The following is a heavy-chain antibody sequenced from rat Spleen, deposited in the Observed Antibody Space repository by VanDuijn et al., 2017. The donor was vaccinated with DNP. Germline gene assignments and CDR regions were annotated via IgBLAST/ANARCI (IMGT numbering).Heavy chain of an antibody. J-gene: IGHJ4*01. D-gene: IGHD1-12*01. CDR2: ISTGGDNT. CDR3: ARQGSYRDAMDA. V-gene: IGHV5S11*01. CDR1: GFTFSNYY. Sequence: EVQLVESGGGLVQPGRSMKLSCAASGFTFSNYYMAWVRQAPTKGLEWVALISTGGDNTYYRDSVKGRFTISRDNAKSTLYLQMDSLRSEETATYYCARQGSYRDAMDAWGQGTSVTVSS.